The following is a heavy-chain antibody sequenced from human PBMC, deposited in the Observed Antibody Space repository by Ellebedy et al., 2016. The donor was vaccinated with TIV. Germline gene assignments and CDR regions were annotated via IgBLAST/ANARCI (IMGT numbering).Heavy chain of an antibody. J-gene: IGHJ3*02. CDR1: GFTFSSYS. Sequence: GESLKISCVASGFTFSSYSMDWVRQAPGKGLEWVSYISSSSTTIYYADFVKGRFTISRDNAKNSLYLQMNSLRAEDTAVYYCARGRPDFWSGYEDAFDIWGQGTMVTVSS. CDR3: ARGRPDFWSGYEDAFDI. CDR2: ISSSSTTI. D-gene: IGHD3-3*01. V-gene: IGHV3-48*01.